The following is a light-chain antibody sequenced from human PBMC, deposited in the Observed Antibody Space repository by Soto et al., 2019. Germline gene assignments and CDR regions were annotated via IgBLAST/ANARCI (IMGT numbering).Light chain of an antibody. CDR2: ATS. CDR1: QSFSSN. Sequence: EIVMTQSPATLSVSPGERASLSCRASQSFSSNLAWYQQKPCQTPRLLIYATSTRATGIPARFSGSGSGTKFTLTISSLQSEDFAVYYCQQYNNWPRGTFGQGTKVDIK. V-gene: IGKV3-15*01. J-gene: IGKJ1*01. CDR3: QQYNNWPRGT.